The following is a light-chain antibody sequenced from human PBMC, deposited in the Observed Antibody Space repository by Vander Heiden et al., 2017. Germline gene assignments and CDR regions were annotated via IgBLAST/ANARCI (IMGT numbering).Light chain of an antibody. CDR3: VLYMGSGTWV. V-gene: IGLV8-61*01. Sequence: QTVVTHEPSFSVSPGGTVTLTCGLSSGSVSTSYYPSWYQQTPGQAPRTLIYSTNTRSSGVPARFSGSILGNKAALTITGAQADDESDYYCVLYMGSGTWVFGGGTKLTVL. J-gene: IGLJ3*02. CDR2: STN. CDR1: SGSVSTSYY.